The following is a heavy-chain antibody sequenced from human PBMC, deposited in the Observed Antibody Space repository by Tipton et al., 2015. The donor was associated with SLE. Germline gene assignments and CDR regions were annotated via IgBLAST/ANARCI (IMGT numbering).Heavy chain of an antibody. D-gene: IGHD6-19*01. J-gene: IGHJ6*03. CDR3: VRESYSSGWCYMDV. CDR2: ISGSDGST. CDR1: RFTFSTYG. Sequence: SLRLSCAASRFTFSTYGMRWVRQSPEKGLEWVSSISGSDGSTYYADSVKGRFIISRDNSKNTLYLQMSSLTAEDTAVYYCVRESYSSGWCYMDVWGKGTTVTVSS. V-gene: IGHV3-23*01.